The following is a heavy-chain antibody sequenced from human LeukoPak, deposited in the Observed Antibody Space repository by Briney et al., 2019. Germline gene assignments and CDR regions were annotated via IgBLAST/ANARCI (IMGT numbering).Heavy chain of an antibody. D-gene: IGHD6-19*01. J-gene: IGHJ4*02. V-gene: IGHV3-30-3*02. CDR1: GFTFNGYA. CDR3: AKEIAVAGGVFDY. CDR2: ISNDGANI. Sequence: GGSLRLSCAASGFTFNGYAMHWVRQAPGKGLEWVALISNDGANIYYADSVKGRFTISRDNYKNTLSLLMNSLRVEDTAVYYCAKEIAVAGGVFDYWGQGTLVTVSS.